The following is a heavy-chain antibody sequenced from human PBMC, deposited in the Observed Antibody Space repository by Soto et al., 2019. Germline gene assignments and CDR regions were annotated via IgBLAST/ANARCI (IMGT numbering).Heavy chain of an antibody. CDR1: GYTFTDYD. V-gene: IGHV1-8*01. CDR2: VSPDHGNA. Sequence: QVQVVQSRAEVKKPGASVKVSCKTSGYTFTDYDINWVRQATGQGLEWMGWVSPDHGNAGYAPQFQGRVTMTSDTSTSTVYMELSNLRSDATAVYFCGVTTGYWGQGTMVTVSS. CDR3: GVTTGY. J-gene: IGHJ4*02. D-gene: IGHD2-21*02.